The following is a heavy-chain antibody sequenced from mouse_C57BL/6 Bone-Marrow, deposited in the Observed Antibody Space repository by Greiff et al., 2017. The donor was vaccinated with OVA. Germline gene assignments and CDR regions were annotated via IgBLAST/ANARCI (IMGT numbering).Heavy chain of an antibody. Sequence: VQLQQSGAELVRPGTSVKMSCKASGYTFTNYWIGWAKQRPGHGLEWIGDIYPGGGYTNYNEKFKGKATLTADKSSSTAYMQFSSLTSEDSAIYYGATKGSSGYVYFDYWGQGTTLTVSS. CDR3: ATKGSSGYVYFDY. J-gene: IGHJ2*01. V-gene: IGHV1-63*01. D-gene: IGHD3-2*02. CDR2: IYPGGGYT. CDR1: GYTFTNYW.